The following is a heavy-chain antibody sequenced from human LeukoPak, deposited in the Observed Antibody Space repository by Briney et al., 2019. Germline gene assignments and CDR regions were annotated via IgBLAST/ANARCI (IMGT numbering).Heavy chain of an antibody. V-gene: IGHV1-18*01. CDR2: ISAYNGNT. Sequence: ASVKVSCKASGYTFTSYGISWVRQAPGQGLEWMGWISAYNGNTNYAQKLQGRVTMTTDTSTSTAYMELRSLRSDDTAVYYCARVRGALDYYDSSGLPGRAEYFQHWGQGTLVTVSS. D-gene: IGHD3-22*01. J-gene: IGHJ1*01. CDR3: ARVRGALDYYDSSGLPGRAEYFQH. CDR1: GYTFTSYG.